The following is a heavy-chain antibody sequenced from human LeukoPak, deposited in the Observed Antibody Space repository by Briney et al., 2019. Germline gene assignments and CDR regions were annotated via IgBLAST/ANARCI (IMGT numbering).Heavy chain of an antibody. D-gene: IGHD4/OR15-4a*01. V-gene: IGHV3-23*01. CDR3: AGVLVRGWFDP. Sequence: GGSLRLSCAASGFTFSSYGMRWVRPARGRGVAWVSAISGSGGSTYYADSVKGRFTISRDNSKNTLYLQMNSLRAEDTAVYYCAGVLVRGWFDPWGQGTLVTVSS. CDR1: GFTFSSYG. CDR2: ISGSGGST. J-gene: IGHJ5*02.